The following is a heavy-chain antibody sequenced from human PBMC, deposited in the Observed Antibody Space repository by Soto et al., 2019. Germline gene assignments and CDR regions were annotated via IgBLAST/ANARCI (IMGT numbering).Heavy chain of an antibody. Sequence: GASVKVSCKASGYTFTSYAMHWVRQAPGQRLEWMGWINAGNGNTKYSQKFQGRVTITRDTSASTAYMELSSLRSEDTAVYYCARGSVVPAAVYYYMDVWGKGTTVTVS. J-gene: IGHJ6*03. CDR1: GYTFTSYA. CDR2: INAGNGNT. D-gene: IGHD2-2*01. V-gene: IGHV1-3*01. CDR3: ARGSVVPAAVYYYMDV.